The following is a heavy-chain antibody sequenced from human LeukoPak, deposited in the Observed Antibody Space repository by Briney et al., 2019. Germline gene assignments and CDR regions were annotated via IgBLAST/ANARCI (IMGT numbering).Heavy chain of an antibody. CDR1: GGTFSSYA. CDR3: ARGSTYYYDSSGYNWFDP. J-gene: IGHJ5*02. Sequence: GASVKVSCKASGGTFSSYAISWVRQAPGQGLEWMGGIIPIFGTANYAQKFQGRVTITADESTSTAYMELSSPRSEDTAVYYCARGSTYYYDSSGYNWFDPWGQGTLVTVSS. V-gene: IGHV1-69*13. D-gene: IGHD3-22*01. CDR2: IIPIFGTA.